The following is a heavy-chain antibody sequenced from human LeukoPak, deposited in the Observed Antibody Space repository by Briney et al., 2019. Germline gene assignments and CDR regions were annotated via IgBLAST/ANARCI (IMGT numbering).Heavy chain of an antibody. CDR1: GGSITSYY. D-gene: IGHD6-19*01. CDR2: IYYSGTT. Sequence: PSETLSLTCTVSGGSITSYYWSWIRQPPGKGLEWIGSIYYSGTTNYNPSLKSRVTISVDTSKNQFSLKLSSVTAADTAVYYCARSSSGWYLDTFDIWGQGTMVTVSS. V-gene: IGHV4-59*01. J-gene: IGHJ3*02. CDR3: ARSSSGWYLDTFDI.